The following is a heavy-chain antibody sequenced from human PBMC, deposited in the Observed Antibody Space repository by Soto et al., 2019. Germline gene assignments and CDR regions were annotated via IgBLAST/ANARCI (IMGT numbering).Heavy chain of an antibody. Sequence: EVQLVESGGGVVRPGGSLRLSCAASGFTFEDHGMTWVRQVPGKGLEWVAAINWSGSSTSYADSVKGRFTISRDNAKNSLYLQMNSLRAEDTSLYFCARDGGVAVAVDASDIWGQGTMVTVSS. J-gene: IGHJ3*02. CDR2: INWSGSST. D-gene: IGHD6-19*01. V-gene: IGHV3-20*04. CDR1: GFTFEDHG. CDR3: ARDGGVAVAVDASDI.